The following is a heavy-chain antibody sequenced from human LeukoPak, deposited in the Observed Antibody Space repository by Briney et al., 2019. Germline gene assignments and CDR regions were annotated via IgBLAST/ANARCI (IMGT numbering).Heavy chain of an antibody. J-gene: IGHJ1*01. CDR2: ISAYNGNT. D-gene: IGHD3-3*01. V-gene: IGHV1-18*04. CDR3: AREGTIFRVARGYFQH. CDR1: GYTFTSYY. Sequence: ASVKVSCKASGYTFTSYYMHWVRQAPGQGLEWMGWISAYNGNTNYAQKLQGRVTMTTDTSTSTAYMELRSLRSDDTAVYYCAREGTIFRVARGYFQHWGQGTLVTVSS.